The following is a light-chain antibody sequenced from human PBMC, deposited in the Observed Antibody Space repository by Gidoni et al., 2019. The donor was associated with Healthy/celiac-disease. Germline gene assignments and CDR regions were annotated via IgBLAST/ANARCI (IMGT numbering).Light chain of an antibody. CDR2: DAS. Sequence: AIQMTQSPSSLSASVGDIVTITCRASQGIRNDLGWYQQKPGTAPKLLIYDASSLQSGVPSRFSGSGSGTDFTLTISSLQPEDFATYYCLQDYNCPRTFGQGTKLEIK. CDR3: LQDYNCPRT. J-gene: IGKJ2*01. V-gene: IGKV1-6*01. CDR1: QGIRND.